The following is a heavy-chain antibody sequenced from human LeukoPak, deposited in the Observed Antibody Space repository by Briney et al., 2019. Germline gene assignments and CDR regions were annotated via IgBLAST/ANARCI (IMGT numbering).Heavy chain of an antibody. Sequence: SETLSLTCTVSSASISSSSNYWGWIRQRPGEGLEWIGNIYSSGSTHYRPSLKRRVTISADRSNNQVSLKLSSVTAADTAVYYCARGYTNGVNREVWLDPWGQGTLVTVSS. CDR2: IYSSGST. D-gene: IGHD2-8*01. CDR3: ARGYTNGVNREVWLDP. J-gene: IGHJ5*02. V-gene: IGHV4-39*07. CDR1: SASISSSSNY.